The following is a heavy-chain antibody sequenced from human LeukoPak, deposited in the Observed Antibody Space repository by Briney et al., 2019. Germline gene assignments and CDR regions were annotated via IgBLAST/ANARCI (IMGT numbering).Heavy chain of an antibody. Sequence: GGSLRLSCAASGFTFSSYNMNWVRQAPGKGLEWVSYISSSSSAIYYADSVKGRFTISRDNAKNSLYLQMNSLRAEDTAVYYCARGRIVVANTGASDIWGQGTMVPVSS. D-gene: IGHD3-22*01. J-gene: IGHJ3*02. CDR2: ISSSSSAI. CDR3: ARGRIVVANTGASDI. CDR1: GFTFSSYN. V-gene: IGHV3-48*01.